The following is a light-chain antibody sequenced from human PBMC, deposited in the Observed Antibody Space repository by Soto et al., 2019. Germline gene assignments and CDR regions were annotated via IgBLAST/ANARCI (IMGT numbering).Light chain of an antibody. V-gene: IGKV3-20*01. CDR2: GAS. J-gene: IGKJ1*01. CDR3: QQYGSSPRT. Sequence: EVVLTQSPDTLSLPPGERATLSCRASQGISIYLAWYQQKPGQAPRLLIYGASSRAAGLPDRFSGSGSGTDFTLTISRLEPEDFAVYYCQQYGSSPRTFGQGTKVDIK. CDR1: QGISIY.